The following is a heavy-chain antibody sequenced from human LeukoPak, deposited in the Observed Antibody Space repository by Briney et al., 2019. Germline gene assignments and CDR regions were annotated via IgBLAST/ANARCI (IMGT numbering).Heavy chain of an antibody. CDR1: GFTFISHS. CDR3: ASIPPVTAVVAANY. Sequence: PGGSLRLSCAASGFTFISHSMNWVRQAPGKGLEWISYISSSGGTIYYADSVKGRFTISRDNAKNSLYLQMNSLRAEDTAVYYCASIPPVTAVVAANYWGQGTLVTVSS. CDR2: ISSSGGTI. D-gene: IGHD2-15*01. J-gene: IGHJ4*02. V-gene: IGHV3-48*04.